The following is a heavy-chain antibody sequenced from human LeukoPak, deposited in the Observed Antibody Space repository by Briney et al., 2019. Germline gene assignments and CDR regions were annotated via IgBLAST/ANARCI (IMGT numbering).Heavy chain of an antibody. Sequence: PSETLSLTCAVYGGSFSGYYWSWIRQPPGKGLEWIGEINHSGSTNYNPSLKSRVTISVDTSKNQFSLKLSSVTAADTAVYYCARAVHYYDSRESKNWFDPWGQGTLVTVSS. CDR3: ARAVHYYDSRESKNWFDP. V-gene: IGHV4-34*01. CDR2: INHSGST. J-gene: IGHJ5*02. CDR1: GGSFSGYY. D-gene: IGHD3-22*01.